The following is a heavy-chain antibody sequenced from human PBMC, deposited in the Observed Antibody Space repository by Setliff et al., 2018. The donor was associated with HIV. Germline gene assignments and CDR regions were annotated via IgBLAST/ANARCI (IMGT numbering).Heavy chain of an antibody. Sequence: SETLSLTCTVSDGSISSTNHYCNWIRQPPGKGPEWIGYIHSSGSTSYNPSLKSRITISLDTSKEQFSLELSSATAADTAVYYCATLDHRGGNFLAYWGQGSLVTVSS. CDR2: IHSSGST. J-gene: IGHJ4*02. CDR1: DGSISSTNHY. CDR3: ATLDHRGGNFLAY. V-gene: IGHV4-4*09. D-gene: IGHD2-21*02.